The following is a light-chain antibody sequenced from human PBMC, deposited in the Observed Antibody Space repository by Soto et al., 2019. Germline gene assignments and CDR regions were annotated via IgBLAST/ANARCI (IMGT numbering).Light chain of an antibody. J-gene: IGLJ1*01. CDR3: SSYAASNNFV. V-gene: IGLV2-8*01. CDR1: SSDVGYYDY. CDR2: EVT. Sequence: QSVLTQPPSASGFPGQSVTISCTGTSSDVGYYDYVSWYQQHPGKAPKLVIYEVTKRPSGVPDRVSPSKSGNTASLTVSGLRAEDEADYYCSSYAASNNFVFGSGTKLTVL.